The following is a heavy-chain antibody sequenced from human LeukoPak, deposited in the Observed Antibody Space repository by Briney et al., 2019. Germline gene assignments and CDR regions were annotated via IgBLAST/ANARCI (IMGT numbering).Heavy chain of an antibody. CDR3: ARGAVALDV. J-gene: IGHJ6*04. Sequence: GRSLRLSCAASGFTFSSYSMNWVRQAPGKGLEWVPYISSSSSTIYYADSVKGRFTISRDNAKNSLYLQMNNLRAEDTAVYYCARGAVALDVWGKGTTVTVSS. D-gene: IGHD6-19*01. V-gene: IGHV3-48*01. CDR2: ISSSSSTI. CDR1: GFTFSSYS.